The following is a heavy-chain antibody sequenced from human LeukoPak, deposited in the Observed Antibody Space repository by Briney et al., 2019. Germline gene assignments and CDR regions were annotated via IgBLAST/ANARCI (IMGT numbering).Heavy chain of an antibody. CDR2: ISGSGGSA. J-gene: IGHJ4*02. D-gene: IGHD3-22*01. CDR1: GFTFSSYA. Sequence: PGGSLRLSCAASGFTFSSYAMSWVRQAPGKWLEWVSAISGSGGSAYYADSVKGRFTISRDNSKNTLYLQMNSLRAEDTAVYYCAKDYYFDSSGYSESGGFYFDYWGQGTLVTVSS. V-gene: IGHV3-23*01. CDR3: AKDYYFDSSGYSESGGFYFDY.